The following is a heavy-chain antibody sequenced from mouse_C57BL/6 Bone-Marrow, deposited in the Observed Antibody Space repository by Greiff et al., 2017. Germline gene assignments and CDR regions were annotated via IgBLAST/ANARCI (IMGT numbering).Heavy chain of an antibody. CDR3: ARDYSYGSRYAMDY. Sequence: QVQLQQSGAELVRPGTSVKLSCKASGYTFTSYWMHWVKQRPGQGLEWIGVIDPSDSYTNYNQKFKGKATLTVDTSSSTAYMQISSLTSEDSAVYYCARDYSYGSRYAMDYWGQGTSVTVSS. J-gene: IGHJ4*01. V-gene: IGHV1-59*01. CDR2: IDPSDSYT. D-gene: IGHD1-1*01. CDR1: GYTFTSYW.